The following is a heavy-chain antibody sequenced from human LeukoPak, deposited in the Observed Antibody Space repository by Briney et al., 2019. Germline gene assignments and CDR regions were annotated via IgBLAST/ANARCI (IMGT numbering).Heavy chain of an antibody. Sequence: GGSLRLSCAAPGFTFSSYAMHWVRQAPGKGLEWVAVISYDGSNKYYADSVKGRFTISRDNSKNTLYLQMNSLRAEDTAVYYCARDIVSYDSYWGQGTLVTVSS. J-gene: IGHJ4*02. V-gene: IGHV3-30*04. D-gene: IGHD3-22*01. CDR3: ARDIVSYDSY. CDR2: ISYDGSNK. CDR1: GFTFSSYA.